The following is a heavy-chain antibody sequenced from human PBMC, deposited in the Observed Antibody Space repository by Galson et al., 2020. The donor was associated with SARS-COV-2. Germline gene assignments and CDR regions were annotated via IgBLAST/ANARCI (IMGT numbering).Heavy chain of an antibody. Sequence: ESGPTLVKPTQTLTLTCTFSGFSLSTSGMCVSWIRQPPGKALEWLARIDWDDDQYYSTSLKTRLTISKDTSKNQVVLTMTNMGPVDTATYYCARIDSSGCRGNYWGQGTLVTVSS. D-gene: IGHD6-19*01. V-gene: IGHV2-70*11. CDR2: IDWDDDQ. CDR1: GFSLSTSGMC. J-gene: IGHJ4*02. CDR3: ARIDSSGCRGNY.